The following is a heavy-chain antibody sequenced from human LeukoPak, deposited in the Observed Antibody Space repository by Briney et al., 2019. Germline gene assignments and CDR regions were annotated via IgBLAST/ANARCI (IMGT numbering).Heavy chain of an antibody. CDR3: AGQGGSYPFDY. D-gene: IGHD1-26*01. CDR1: GGSISSSSYY. V-gene: IGHV4-39*01. CDR2: IYYSGST. Sequence: SETLSLTCTVSGGSISSSSYYCGWIRQPPGKGLEWIGSIYYSGSTYYNPSLKSRVTMSVDTSKKQFSLRLSSVTAADTAVYYCAGQGGSYPFDYWGQGTLVTVSS. J-gene: IGHJ4*02.